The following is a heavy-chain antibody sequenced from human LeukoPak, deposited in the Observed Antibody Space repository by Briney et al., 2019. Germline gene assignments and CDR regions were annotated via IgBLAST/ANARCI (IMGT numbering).Heavy chain of an antibody. J-gene: IGHJ3*02. Sequence: GGSLQISCKGSGYHFTSYWMGWVRQLTGKGLEGMGIIYPGDSHTRYSPSFQGQVTISAHKSISTAYLQWSSLKASDTVMYYCAIHSSGWYYAFDIWGQGTMVTVSS. CDR3: AIHSSGWYYAFDI. CDR1: GYHFTSYW. V-gene: IGHV5-51*01. D-gene: IGHD6-19*01. CDR2: IYPGDSHT.